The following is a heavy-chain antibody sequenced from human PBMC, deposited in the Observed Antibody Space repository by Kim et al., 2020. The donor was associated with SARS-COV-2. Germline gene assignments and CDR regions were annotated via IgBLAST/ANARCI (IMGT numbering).Heavy chain of an antibody. J-gene: IGHJ4*02. V-gene: IGHV1-2*04. CDR2: INPKSGGT. Sequence: ASVKVSCKTSGYSFSGYYIHWVRQAPGQGLEWMGWINPKSGGTKYAQNSQGWVTMTSDTSTSTVYMELRRLRSDDTAVYYCARAALTGYYGLDYWGLGTLVTVSS. D-gene: IGHD3-9*01. CDR1: GYSFSGYY. CDR3: ARAALTGYYGLDY.